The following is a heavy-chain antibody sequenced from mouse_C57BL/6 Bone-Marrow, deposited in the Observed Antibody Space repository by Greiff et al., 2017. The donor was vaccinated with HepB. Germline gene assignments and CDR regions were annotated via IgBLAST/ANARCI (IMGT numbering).Heavy chain of an antibody. D-gene: IGHD2-3*01. CDR2: IWSDGST. CDR3: ARHTGYDLYAMDY. CDR1: GFSLTSYG. Sequence: QVQLKESGPGLVAPSQSLSITCTVSGFSLTSYGIHWVRQPPGKGLEWLVVIWSDGSTTYNSALKSRLSISKDNSKSQVFLKMNSLQTDDTAMYYCARHTGYDLYAMDYWGQGTSVTVSS. J-gene: IGHJ4*01. V-gene: IGHV2-6-1*01.